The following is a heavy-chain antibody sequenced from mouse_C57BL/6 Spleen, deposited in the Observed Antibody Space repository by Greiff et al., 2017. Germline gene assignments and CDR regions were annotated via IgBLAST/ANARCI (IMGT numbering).Heavy chain of an antibody. J-gene: IGHJ2*01. CDR3: ARSEYPVYFDY. D-gene: IGHD5-2*01. Sequence: VQLQQSGAELVMPGASVKLSCKASGYTFTSYWMHWVKQRPGQGLEWIGEIDPSDSYTNYNQKFKGKSTLTVDKSSSTAYMQLSSLTSEDSAVYYCARSEYPVYFDYWGQGTTLTVSS. CDR1: GYTFTSYW. V-gene: IGHV1-69*01. CDR2: IDPSDSYT.